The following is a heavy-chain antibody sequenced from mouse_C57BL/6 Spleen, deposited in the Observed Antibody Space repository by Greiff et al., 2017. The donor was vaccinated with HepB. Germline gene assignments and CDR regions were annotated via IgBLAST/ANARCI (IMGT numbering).Heavy chain of an antibody. V-gene: IGHV5-4*01. CDR1: GFTFSSYA. Sequence: EVQWVESGGGLVKPGGSLKLSCAASGFTFSSYAMSWVRQTPEKRLEWVATISDGGSYTYYPDNVKGRFTISRDNAKNNLYLQMSDLKSEDTAMYYCARGVYYSNYEVYFDYWGQGTTLTVSS. D-gene: IGHD2-5*01. CDR2: ISDGGSYT. J-gene: IGHJ2*01. CDR3: ARGVYYSNYEVYFDY.